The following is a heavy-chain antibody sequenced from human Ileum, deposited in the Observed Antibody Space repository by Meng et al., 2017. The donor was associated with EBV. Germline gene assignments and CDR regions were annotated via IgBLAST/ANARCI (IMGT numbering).Heavy chain of an antibody. D-gene: IGHD3-22*01. CDR1: GGSNSSGDYY. Sequence: EAGPVLVKPSQTLSLTCTVSGGSNSSGDYYWSWIRQPPGKGLEWIGYIYYSGSTYYNPSLKSRVTISVDTSKNQFSLKLSSVTAADTAVYYCARGYYDSSGYGYWYFDLWGRGTLVTVSS. V-gene: IGHV4-30-4*01. CDR3: ARGYYDSSGYGYWYFDL. CDR2: IYYSGST. J-gene: IGHJ2*01.